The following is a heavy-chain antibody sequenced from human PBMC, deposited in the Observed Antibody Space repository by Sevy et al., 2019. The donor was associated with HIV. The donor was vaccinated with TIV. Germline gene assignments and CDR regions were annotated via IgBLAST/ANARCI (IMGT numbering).Heavy chain of an antibody. CDR2: LKSDVYGGTV. V-gene: IGHV3-49*04. CDR3: TRWKAAQSIFDY. D-gene: IGHD6-13*01. CDR1: GFTFGDYC. J-gene: IGHJ4*02. Sequence: GGFPRLSCTASGFTFGDYCMSWVRQAPGKGLEWVAFLKSDVYGGTVDHAASVRGRFVISRDDSKTIAYLQMNDLKTEDTGVYYCTRWKAAQSIFDYWGQGALVTVSS.